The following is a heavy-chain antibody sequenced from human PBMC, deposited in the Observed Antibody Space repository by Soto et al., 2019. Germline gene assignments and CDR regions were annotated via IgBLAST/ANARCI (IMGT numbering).Heavy chain of an antibody. CDR2: INAGNWNT. J-gene: IGHJ4*02. CDR3: ARGGAARPDY. D-gene: IGHD6-6*01. V-gene: IGHV1-3*01. CDR1: GYTFSNFA. Sequence: ASVKVCCKASGYTFSNFAMHWVRQAPGQRLEWMGWINAGNWNTKYSQKFQGRVTITRDNSKNTLYLQMNSLRAEDTAVYYCARGGAARPDYWGQGTLVTVSS.